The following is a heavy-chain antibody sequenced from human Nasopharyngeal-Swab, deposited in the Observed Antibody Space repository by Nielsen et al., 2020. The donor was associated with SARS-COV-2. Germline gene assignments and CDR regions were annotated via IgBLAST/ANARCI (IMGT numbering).Heavy chain of an antibody. CDR3: ASDSDSGWYGAPSFEY. CDR2: IKQDGSDK. Sequence: GESLKISCAASGFTFSSYWMSWVRQAPGKGLEWVANIKQDGSDKYYVDSVRGRFTISRDNAKNSLYLQMNSLRVEDTAVFYCASDSDSGWYGAPSFEYGGQGTLVTVSS. CDR1: GFTFSSYW. D-gene: IGHD6-19*01. J-gene: IGHJ4*02. V-gene: IGHV3-7*04.